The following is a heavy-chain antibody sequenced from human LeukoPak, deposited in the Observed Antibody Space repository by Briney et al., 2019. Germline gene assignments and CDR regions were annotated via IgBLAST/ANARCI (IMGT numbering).Heavy chain of an antibody. CDR1: GYIFTSYD. J-gene: IGHJ3*02. CDR2: MNPNSGNT. D-gene: IGHD3-3*01. V-gene: IGHV1-8*03. CDR3: ARGLLRFLEWLSNHDAFDI. Sequence: ASVKVSCKASGYIFTSYDINWVRQVTGQGLEWMGFMNPNSGNTGYAQKFQGRVTITRNTSISTAYMELSSLRSEDTAVYYCARGLLRFLEWLSNHDAFDIWGQGTMVTVSS.